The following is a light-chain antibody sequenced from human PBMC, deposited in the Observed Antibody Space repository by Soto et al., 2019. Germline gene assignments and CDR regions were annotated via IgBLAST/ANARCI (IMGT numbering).Light chain of an antibody. J-gene: IGLJ1*01. Sequence: QSALTQPPSASGSPGQTVTISCTGTSSDVGGYNFVSWYQQHPGKAPKLMIFQVSKRPSGLPDRFSGSKSGNTASLTVSGLQAEDEADYYCSSYAGSNNPYVFGTGTKVTVL. CDR2: QVS. CDR3: SSYAGSNNPYV. CDR1: SSDVGGYNF. V-gene: IGLV2-8*01.